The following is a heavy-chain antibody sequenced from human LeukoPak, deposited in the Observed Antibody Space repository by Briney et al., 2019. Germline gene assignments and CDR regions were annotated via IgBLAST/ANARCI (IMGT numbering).Heavy chain of an antibody. Sequence: ASVKVSCKASGGTFSSYAISWVRQAPGQGLEWMGGIIPIFGTANYAQKFQGRVTITADESTSTAYMELSSLRSEDTAVYYCARNTAMAIQGGGWFDPWGQGTLVTVSS. V-gene: IGHV1-69*01. D-gene: IGHD5-18*01. J-gene: IGHJ5*02. CDR3: ARNTAMAIQGGGWFDP. CDR1: GGTFSSYA. CDR2: IIPIFGTA.